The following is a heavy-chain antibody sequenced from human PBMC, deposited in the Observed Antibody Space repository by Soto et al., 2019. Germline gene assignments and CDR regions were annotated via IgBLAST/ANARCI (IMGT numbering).Heavy chain of an antibody. CDR1: GGSISSSSYY. Sequence: SETLSLTCTVSGGSISSSSYYWGWIRQPPGKGLEWIGSIYYSGSTYCNPSLKSRVTISVDTSKNQFSLKLSSVTAADTAVYYCSRHTYYYDSSGYYLHYFEYLGQGTLVTVSS. CDR3: SRHTYYYDSSGYYLHYFEY. CDR2: IYYSGST. J-gene: IGHJ4*02. V-gene: IGHV4-39*01. D-gene: IGHD3-22*01.